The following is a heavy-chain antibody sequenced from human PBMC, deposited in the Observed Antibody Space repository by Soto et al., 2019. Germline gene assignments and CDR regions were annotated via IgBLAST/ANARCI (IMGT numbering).Heavy chain of an antibody. D-gene: IGHD1-26*01. Sequence: GGSLRLSCAASGFTFSSYGMHWVRQAPGKGLEWVAVIWYDGSNKYYADSVKGRFTISRDNSKNTLYLQMNSLRAEGTAVYYCARVAVGATTEYYFDYWGQGTLVTVSS. J-gene: IGHJ4*02. CDR3: ARVAVGATTEYYFDY. V-gene: IGHV3-33*01. CDR2: IWYDGSNK. CDR1: GFTFSSYG.